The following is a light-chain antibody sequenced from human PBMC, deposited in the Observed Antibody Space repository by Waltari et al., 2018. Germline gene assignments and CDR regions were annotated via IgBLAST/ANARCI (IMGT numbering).Light chain of an antibody. V-gene: IGKV4-1*01. CDR2: WAS. CDR3: QQSYVTPRT. J-gene: IGKJ2*01. Sequence: DIVMTQSPDSLAVSLGERATIHCKSSQSVFYSPNNKNYLAWYQQKPGQPPKLLIYWASTRESGVPDRFSGSGSGTDFTLTISSLQAEDFATYYCQQSYVTPRTFGQGTKLDIK. CDR1: QSVFYSPNNKNY.